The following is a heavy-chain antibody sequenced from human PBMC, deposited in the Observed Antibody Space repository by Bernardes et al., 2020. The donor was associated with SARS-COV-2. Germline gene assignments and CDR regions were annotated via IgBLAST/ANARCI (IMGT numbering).Heavy chain of an antibody. V-gene: IGHV3-33*01. J-gene: IGHJ4*02. CDR3: ARDASDRFSGWNHPLDS. D-gene: IGHD6-19*01. CDR2: IWYDGSNK. CDR1: GFTFRNFG. Sequence: GGSLRLSCAVSGFTFRNFGMHWVRQAPGKGPEWVAHIWYDGSNKYYADSVKGRVTISRDNSKNTLFLQMNSLRVEDTAVYYCARDASDRFSGWNHPLDSWGQGTLVTVSS.